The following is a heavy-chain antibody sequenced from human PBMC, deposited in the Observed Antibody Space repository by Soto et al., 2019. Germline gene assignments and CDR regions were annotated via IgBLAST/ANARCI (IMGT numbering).Heavy chain of an antibody. Sequence: SETLSLTCTVSGGSISSGGYYWSWIRQHPGKGLEWIGYIYYSGSTYYNPSLKSRVTISVDTSKNQFSLKLSSVTAADTAVYYCARDPSIAARHYYYYYGMDVWGQGTTGTVSS. CDR1: GGSISSGGYY. D-gene: IGHD6-6*01. J-gene: IGHJ6*02. V-gene: IGHV4-31*03. CDR3: ARDPSIAARHYYYYYGMDV. CDR2: IYYSGST.